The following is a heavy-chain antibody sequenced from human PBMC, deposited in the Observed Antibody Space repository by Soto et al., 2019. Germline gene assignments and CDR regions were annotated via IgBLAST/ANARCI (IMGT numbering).Heavy chain of an antibody. J-gene: IGHJ4*02. CDR1: GYTLTELS. CDR3: ATGGHYYYDSSGYSDY. Sequence: ASVKVSCKVSGYTLTELSMHWVRQAPGKGLEGMGGFDPEDGETIYAQKFQGRVTMTEDTSTDTAYMELSSLRSEDTAVYYCATGGHYYYDSSGYSDYWGQGTLVTVSS. V-gene: IGHV1-24*01. D-gene: IGHD3-22*01. CDR2: FDPEDGET.